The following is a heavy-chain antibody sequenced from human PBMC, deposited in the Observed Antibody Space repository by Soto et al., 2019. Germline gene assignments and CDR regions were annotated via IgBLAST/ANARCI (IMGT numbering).Heavy chain of an antibody. CDR2: IKQDGSEK. CDR3: ARTKDYDFWSGYYMRYFDY. D-gene: IGHD3-3*01. Sequence: GGSLRLSCAASGFTFSSYWMSWVRQAPGKGLEWVANIKQDGSEKYYVDSVKGRFTISRDNAKNSLYLQTNSLRAEDTAVYYCARTKDYDFWSGYYMRYFDYWGQGTLVTVSS. J-gene: IGHJ4*02. V-gene: IGHV3-7*03. CDR1: GFTFSSYW.